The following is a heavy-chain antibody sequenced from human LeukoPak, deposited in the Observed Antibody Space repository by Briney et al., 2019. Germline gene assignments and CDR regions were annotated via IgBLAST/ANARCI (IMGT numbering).Heavy chain of an antibody. CDR1: GYTFNNYD. CDR2: MNPNSGNT. D-gene: IGHD3-10*01. Sequence: ASVKVSCKASGYTFNNYDINWVRQATGQGLEWMGWMNPNSGNTGYAQKFQGRVTITRNTSISTAYMELSSLRSEDTAVYYCAREMLWFGDLLTYFLDVWGKGTTVIVSS. J-gene: IGHJ6*03. CDR3: AREMLWFGDLLTYFLDV. V-gene: IGHV1-8*03.